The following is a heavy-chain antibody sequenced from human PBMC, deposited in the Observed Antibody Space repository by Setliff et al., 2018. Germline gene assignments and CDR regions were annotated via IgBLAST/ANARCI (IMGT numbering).Heavy chain of an antibody. CDR2: INHSGST. J-gene: IGHJ4*02. CDR1: GGSFSDYY. CDR3: ARDKRQYNFWSGYYGSWGNYFDY. Sequence: SETLSLTCVVYGGSFSDYYWSWIRQPPGKGLEWIGEINHSGSTNYNPSLKSRVTISVDTSKNQFSLKLSSVTAADTAVYYCARDKRQYNFWSGYYGSWGNYFDYWGQGTLVTVSS. V-gene: IGHV4-34*01. D-gene: IGHD3-3*01.